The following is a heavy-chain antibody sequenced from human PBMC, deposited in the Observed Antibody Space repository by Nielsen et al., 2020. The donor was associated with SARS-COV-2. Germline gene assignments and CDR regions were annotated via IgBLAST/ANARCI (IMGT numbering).Heavy chain of an antibody. J-gene: IGHJ6*03. V-gene: IGHV1-2*04. Sequence: WVRQAPGQGLEWMGWINPNSGGTNYAQKFQGWVTMTRDTSISTPYMELSRLRSDDTAVYYCARGIQYCSSTSCYFRPYYYYMDVWGKGTTVTVSS. CDR3: ARGIQYCSSTSCYFRPYYYYMDV. CDR2: INPNSGGT. D-gene: IGHD2-2*01.